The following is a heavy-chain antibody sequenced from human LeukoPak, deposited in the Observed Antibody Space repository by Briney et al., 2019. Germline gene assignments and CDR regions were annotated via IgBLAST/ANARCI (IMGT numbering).Heavy chain of an antibody. V-gene: IGHV4-38-2*02. J-gene: IGHJ5*02. CDR3: ARGDYSSSWYEYNWFDP. Sequence: PSETLSLTCTVSGYSISSGYYWGWIRQPPGKGLEWIGSIHHSGNTYYSPSLKSRVTISVDTSKNQFSLKLSSVTAADTAVYYCARGDYSSSWYEYNWFDPWGQGTLVTVSS. D-gene: IGHD6-13*01. CDR1: GYSISSGYY. CDR2: IHHSGNT.